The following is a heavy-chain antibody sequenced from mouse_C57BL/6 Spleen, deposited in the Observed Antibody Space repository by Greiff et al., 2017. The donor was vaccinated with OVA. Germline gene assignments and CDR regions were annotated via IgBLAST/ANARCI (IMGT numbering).Heavy chain of an antibody. CDR3: VRPDSSGSFDY. D-gene: IGHD3-2*02. CDR1: GFSFNTYA. CDR2: IRSKSNNYAT. Sequence: EVHLVESGGGLVQPKGSLKLSCAASGFSFNTYAMNWVRQAPGKGLEWVARIRSKSNNYATYYADSVKDRFTISRDDSESMLYLQMNNLKTEDTAMYYCVRPDSSGSFDYWGQGTTLTVSS. J-gene: IGHJ2*01. V-gene: IGHV10-1*01.